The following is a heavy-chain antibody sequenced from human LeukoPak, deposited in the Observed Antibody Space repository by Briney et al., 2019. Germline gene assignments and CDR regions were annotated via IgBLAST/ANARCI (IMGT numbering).Heavy chain of an antibody. D-gene: IGHD3-22*01. J-gene: IGHJ4*02. Sequence: SETLSLTCTVAGASISSYYWGWIRQPPGKVLEWIGYTYYSGSTNYNPSLKSRVTISVDTSKNQFSLKLSSVTAADTAVYYCARRGYYDSSGYYFDYWGQGTLVTVSS. CDR2: TYYSGST. V-gene: IGHV4-59*01. CDR3: ARRGYYDSSGYYFDY. CDR1: GASISSYY.